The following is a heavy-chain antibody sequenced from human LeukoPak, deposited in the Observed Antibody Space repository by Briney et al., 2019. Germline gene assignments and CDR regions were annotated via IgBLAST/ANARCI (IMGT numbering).Heavy chain of an antibody. J-gene: IGHJ6*03. CDR3: ARSSEGRYYYDSSGFSYYYYYMDV. CDR2: IYYSGST. D-gene: IGHD3-22*01. CDR1: GGSFSGYY. Sequence: SETLSLTCAVYGGSFSGYYWSWIRQPPGKGLEWIGYIYYSGSTYYNPSLGSRVTISVDTSKNQFSLKLSSVTAADTAVYYCARSSEGRYYYDSSGFSYYYYYMDVWGKGTTVTISS. V-gene: IGHV4-59*01.